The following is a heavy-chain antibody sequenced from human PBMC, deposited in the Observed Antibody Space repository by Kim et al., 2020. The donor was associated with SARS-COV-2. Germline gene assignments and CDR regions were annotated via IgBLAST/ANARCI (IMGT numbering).Heavy chain of an antibody. CDR2: ITNNGGST. CDR3: ASNWNFDY. J-gene: IGHJ4*02. D-gene: IGHD1-1*01. Sequence: GGSLRLSCAASGFTFSSYAMSWVRQAPGKGLEYVSIITNNGGSTNYADSVKGRFTISRDNSKNTLFLQMNSLRADGTAVYYCASNWNFDYWGQGTLVTVSS. V-gene: IGHV3-23*01. CDR1: GFTFSSYA.